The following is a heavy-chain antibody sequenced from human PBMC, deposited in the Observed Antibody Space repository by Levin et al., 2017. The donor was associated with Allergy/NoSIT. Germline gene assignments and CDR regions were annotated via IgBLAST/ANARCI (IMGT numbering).Heavy chain of an antibody. V-gene: IGHV2-5*02. J-gene: IGHJ5*02. CDR3: APRHIIMKQRLIITEWFDP. Sequence: SGPTLVKPTQTLTLTCSFSGFSLTTRGEAVGWIRQPPGKSLEWLTLIYWDDDKRYSPSLNSRLTITKDTSKNQVVLTRTKMEPADTATYNCAPRHIIMKQRLIITEWFDPGGQGTQVTVSS. D-gene: IGHD3-22*01. CDR2: IYWDDDK. CDR1: GFSLTTRGEA.